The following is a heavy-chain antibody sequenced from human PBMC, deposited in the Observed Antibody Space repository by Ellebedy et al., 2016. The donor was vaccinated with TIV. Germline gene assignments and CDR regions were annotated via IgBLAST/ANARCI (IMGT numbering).Heavy chain of an antibody. V-gene: IGHV4-4*07. CDR1: GGSISSYY. J-gene: IGHJ4*02. D-gene: IGHD2-15*01. CDR3: ARDQGGLDY. CDR2: LDTGGST. Sequence: MPSETLSLTCTVSGGSISSYYWSWIRQPAGKVLEWIGRLDTGGSTNYNPSLKSRVTMSVDTSKNQFSLTLSSVTAADTAVYYRARDQGGLDYWGQGTLVTVSS.